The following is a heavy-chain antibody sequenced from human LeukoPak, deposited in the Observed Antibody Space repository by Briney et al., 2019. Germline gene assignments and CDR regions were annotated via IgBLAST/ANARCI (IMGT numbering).Heavy chain of an antibody. CDR3: ARIHRYCSGGACYVLDN. V-gene: IGHV4-59*01. CDR2: IYNSGST. CDR1: GGSISIYY. D-gene: IGHD2-15*01. Sequence: SETLSLTCTVSGGSISIYYWSWIRQPPEKGLEWICYIYNSGSTIYNPSLKSRVTISVDTSKNQYSLKLTSVTAADTAVYYCARIHRYCSGGACYVLDNWGQGTLVAVSS. J-gene: IGHJ4*02.